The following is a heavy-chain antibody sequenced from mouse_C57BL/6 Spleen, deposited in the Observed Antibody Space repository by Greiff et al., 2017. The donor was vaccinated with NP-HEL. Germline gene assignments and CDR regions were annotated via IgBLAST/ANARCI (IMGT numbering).Heavy chain of an antibody. Sequence: EVQLQQSGPELVKPGASVKIPCKASGYTFTDYNMDWVKQSHGKSLAWIGDLNPNNGGTISNQKFKGKATLTVDKSSSTAYMELRSLTSEENAVYYCARGNYYGSSYGGYFDVWGTGTTVTVSS. D-gene: IGHD1-1*01. CDR3: ARGNYYGSSYGGYFDV. J-gene: IGHJ1*03. V-gene: IGHV1-18*01. CDR2: LNPNNGGT. CDR1: GYTFTDYN.